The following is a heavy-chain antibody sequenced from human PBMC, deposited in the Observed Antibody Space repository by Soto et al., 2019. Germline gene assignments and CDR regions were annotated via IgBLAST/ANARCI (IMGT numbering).Heavy chain of an antibody. D-gene: IGHD2-2*01. V-gene: IGHV1-18*04. CDR1: GYTFTSYG. CDR2: ISGKTGKT. J-gene: IGHJ5*02. Sequence: ASVKVSCKASGYTFTSYGISWVRQAPGQGLEWMGWISGKTGKTNYAQKFQGRVTISTDTSTSTAYMDLRSLRSDDTALYFCARYHCSDTRCYTTNWFDPWGQGSLVTVSS. CDR3: ARYHCSDTRCYTTNWFDP.